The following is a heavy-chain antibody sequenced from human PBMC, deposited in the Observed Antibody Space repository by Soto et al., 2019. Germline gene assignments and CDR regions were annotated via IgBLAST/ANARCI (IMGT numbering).Heavy chain of an antibody. CDR3: ARLRSIGGLAFGI. D-gene: IGHD2-2*01. J-gene: IGHJ3*02. CDR1: GGTFSSYA. CDR2: IIPIFGTA. Sequence: SVKVSCKASGGTFSSYAISWVRQAPGQGLEWMGGIIPIFGTANYAQKFQGRVTITADESTSTAYMELSSLRSEDTAVYHCARLRSIGGLAFGIWGQGTMVTVSS. V-gene: IGHV1-69*13.